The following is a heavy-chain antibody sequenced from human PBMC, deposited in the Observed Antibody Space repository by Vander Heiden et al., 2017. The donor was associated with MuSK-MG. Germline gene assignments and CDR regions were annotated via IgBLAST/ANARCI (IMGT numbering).Heavy chain of an antibody. V-gene: IGHV1-69*12. Sequence: QVQLVLFGAEAKKPASSVTVSCMDSGGAFSSHGVNWVRQAPGQGLEWMGGIIPFVGTQIYAQKFQRRVTITADESTSTVFMELSSLRSDDTAIYYCARKDCGGDCSNAFDIWGQGTMVTVAS. CDR1: GGAFSSHG. D-gene: IGHD2-21*02. CDR3: ARKDCGGDCSNAFDI. J-gene: IGHJ3*02. CDR2: IIPFVGTQ.